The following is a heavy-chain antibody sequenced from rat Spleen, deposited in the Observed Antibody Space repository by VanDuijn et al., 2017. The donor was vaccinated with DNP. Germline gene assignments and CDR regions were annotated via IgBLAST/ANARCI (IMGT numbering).Heavy chain of an antibody. Sequence: EVQLVESGGDLVQPGGSLKLSCVASGFTFNYYWMAWIRQVPGKGLEWIASITGGSTYYPDSVKGRFTISRDNAKNTLYLQMNSLRSEDTATYYCARLDYGFDYWGQGVMVTVSS. J-gene: IGHJ2*01. V-gene: IGHV5-31*01. CDR3: ARLDYGFDY. CDR2: ITGGST. D-gene: IGHD1-11*01. CDR1: GFTFNYYW.